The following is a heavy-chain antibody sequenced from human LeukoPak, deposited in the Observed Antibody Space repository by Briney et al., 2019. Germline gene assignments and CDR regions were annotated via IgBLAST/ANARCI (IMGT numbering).Heavy chain of an antibody. CDR1: GGSFSDYY. D-gene: IGHD2-15*01. Sequence: PSETLSLTCGVYGGSFSDYYWSWIRQPPGKGLEWIGEINHSGSTNYNPSLKSRVTISVDTSKNQFSLKLSSVTAADTAVYYCAVGLLPYYYYMDVWGKGTTVTISS. J-gene: IGHJ6*03. CDR2: INHSGST. V-gene: IGHV4-34*01. CDR3: AVGLLPYYYYMDV.